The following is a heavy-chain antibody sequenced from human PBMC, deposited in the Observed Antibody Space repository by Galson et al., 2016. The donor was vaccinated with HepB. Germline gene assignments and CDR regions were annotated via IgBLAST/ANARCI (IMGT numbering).Heavy chain of an antibody. Sequence: TLSLTCAVSGDSISSGGNSWRWIRQPPGKGLEWIGYIHHRGSTYYNPSLKSRVTISVDRSKNQFSLNLSSVTAADTAVYFCARVVVYAAFRWGKKKEEYYFDYWGQGTLVTVSS. CDR3: ARVVVYAAFRWGKKKEEYYFDY. D-gene: IGHD2-8*02. CDR2: IHHRGST. CDR1: GDSISSGGNS. V-gene: IGHV4-30-2*01. J-gene: IGHJ4*02.